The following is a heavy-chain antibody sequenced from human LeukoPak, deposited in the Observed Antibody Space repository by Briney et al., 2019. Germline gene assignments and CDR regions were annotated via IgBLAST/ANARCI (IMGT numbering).Heavy chain of an antibody. D-gene: IGHD1-26*01. J-gene: IGHJ3*02. Sequence: GGSLRLSCAASGFTFDTYWMSWVRQAPGKGLEWVASIKQDGSEIYYVDSVKGRFTISRDNAKRSLYLHMSSLGAEDTAGYYCARINSGTYWGDAFDIWGQGTMVTVSS. CDR2: IKQDGSEI. V-gene: IGHV3-7*03. CDR1: GFTFDTYW. CDR3: ARINSGTYWGDAFDI.